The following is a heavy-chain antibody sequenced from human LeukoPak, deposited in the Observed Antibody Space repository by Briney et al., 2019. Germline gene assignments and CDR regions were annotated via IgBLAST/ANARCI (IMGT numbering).Heavy chain of an antibody. Sequence: ASVKVSCKASGGTFSSYAISWVRQAPGQGLEWMGGIVPIFGTANYAQKFQGRVTITTDESTSTAYMELSSLRSEDTAVYYCARTYYYDSSGYWGSWYFDLWGRGTLVTVSS. J-gene: IGHJ2*01. CDR1: GGTFSSYA. V-gene: IGHV1-69*05. CDR3: ARTYYYDSSGYWGSWYFDL. D-gene: IGHD3-22*01. CDR2: IVPIFGTA.